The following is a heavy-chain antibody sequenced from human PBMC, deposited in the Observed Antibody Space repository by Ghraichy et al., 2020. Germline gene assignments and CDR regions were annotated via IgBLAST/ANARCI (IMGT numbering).Heavy chain of an antibody. CDR1: GGSISSYY. J-gene: IGHJ4*02. Sequence: SETLSLTCTVSGGSISSYYWSWIRQPPGKGLEWIGYIYTSGSTNYNPSLKSRVTISVDTSKNQFSLKLSSVTAADTAVYYCARHVLDYVWGSYQRAYYFDYWGQGTLVTVSS. D-gene: IGHD3-16*01. CDR2: IYTSGST. CDR3: ARHVLDYVWGSYQRAYYFDY. V-gene: IGHV4-4*09.